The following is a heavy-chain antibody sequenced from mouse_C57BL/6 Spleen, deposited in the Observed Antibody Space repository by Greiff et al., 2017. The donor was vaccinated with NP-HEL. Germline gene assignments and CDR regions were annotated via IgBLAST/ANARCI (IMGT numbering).Heavy chain of an antibody. D-gene: IGHD2-12*01. CDR3: ARSGSNDEGAWFAY. Sequence: VQLQQSGAELVKPGASVKISCKASGYAFSSYWMNWVKQRPGKGLEWIGQIYPGAGDTNYNGKFKGKATLTADKSSSTAYMQLSSLTSEDSAVYFCARSGSNDEGAWFAYWGQGTLVTVSA. CDR2: IYPGAGDT. CDR1: GYAFSSYW. V-gene: IGHV1-80*01. J-gene: IGHJ3*01.